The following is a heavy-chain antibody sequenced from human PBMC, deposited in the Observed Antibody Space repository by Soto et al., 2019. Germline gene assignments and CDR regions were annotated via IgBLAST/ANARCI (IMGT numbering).Heavy chain of an antibody. V-gene: IGHV1-69*01. D-gene: IGHD2-15*01. Sequence: QVQLVQSGAEVKKPGSSVKVSCKASGGTFSSYAISWVRQAPGQGLEWMGGIIPIFGTANYAQKFQGRVTITADESTSTAYMELSSLRSEDTAVYYCAREPYCSGGSCYSWFAPWGQGTLVTVSS. CDR3: AREPYCSGGSCYSWFAP. J-gene: IGHJ5*02. CDR1: GGTFSSYA. CDR2: IIPIFGTA.